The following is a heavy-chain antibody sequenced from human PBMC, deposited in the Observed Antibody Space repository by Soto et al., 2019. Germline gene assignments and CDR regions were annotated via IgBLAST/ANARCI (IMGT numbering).Heavy chain of an antibody. J-gene: IGHJ5*02. V-gene: IGHV4-39*01. CDR2: IYYSGST. D-gene: IGHD3-22*01. CDR3: ARQETTYYYDSSGYYSNCFDP. Sequence: SETLSLTCTVSGGSISSSSYYWGWIRQPPGKGLEWIGSIYYSGSTYYNPSLKSRVTISVDTSKNQFSLKVGSVTAADTAVYYCARQETTYYYDSSGYYSNCFDPCGQRTLVTVSS. CDR1: GGSISSSSYY.